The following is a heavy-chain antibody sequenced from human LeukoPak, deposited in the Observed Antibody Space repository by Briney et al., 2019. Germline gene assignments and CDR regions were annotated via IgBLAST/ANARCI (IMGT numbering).Heavy chain of an antibody. D-gene: IGHD6-13*01. V-gene: IGHV1-2*02. Sequence: ASVKVSCKASGYSFTGYYMHWVRQAPGQGPEWMGWINPNSGGTNYAQKFQGRVTMTRDTSISTAYMELSRLRSDDTAVYYCAREVISSSWFPFDYWGTGTLVTVSS. J-gene: IGHJ4*02. CDR1: GYSFTGYY. CDR2: INPNSGGT. CDR3: AREVISSSWFPFDY.